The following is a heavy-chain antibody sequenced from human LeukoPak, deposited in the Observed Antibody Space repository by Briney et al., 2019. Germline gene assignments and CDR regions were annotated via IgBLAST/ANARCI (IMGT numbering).Heavy chain of an antibody. J-gene: IGHJ4*02. D-gene: IGHD3/OR15-3a*01. CDR1: GFTFSNYW. CDR3: VRGWTKFDY. V-gene: IGHV3-7*03. CDR2: IKPDGSES. Sequence: AGGSLRLSCAVSGFTFSNYWMTWVRQAPAKGLEWVADIKPDGSESHYADSVKGRFTISRDNAKNSLYLQMNSLRADDMAVYYCVRGWTKFDYWGQGILVTVSS.